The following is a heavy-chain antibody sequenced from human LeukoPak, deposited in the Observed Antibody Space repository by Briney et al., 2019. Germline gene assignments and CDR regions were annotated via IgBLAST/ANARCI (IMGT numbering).Heavy chain of an antibody. D-gene: IGHD3-16*01. CDR2: TYYSGST. CDR3: ARHNYGGPIDY. J-gene: IGHJ4*02. Sequence: KPSETLSLTCTVSGGSISSSSYYWGWIRQPPGKGLEWIGSTYYSGSTYYNPSLKSRVTISVDTSKNQFSLKLSSVTAADTAVYYCARHNYGGPIDYWGQGTLVTVSS. CDR1: GGSISSSSYY. V-gene: IGHV4-39*01.